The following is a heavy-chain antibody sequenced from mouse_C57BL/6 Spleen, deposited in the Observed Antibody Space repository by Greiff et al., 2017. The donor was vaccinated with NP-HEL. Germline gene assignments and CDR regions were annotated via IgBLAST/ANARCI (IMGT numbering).Heavy chain of an antibody. CDR3: ARDYGSSYPWYFDV. D-gene: IGHD1-1*01. J-gene: IGHJ1*03. Sequence: QVTLKESGPGILQSSQTLSLTCSFSGFSLSTSGMGVSWIRQPSGKGLEWLAHIYWDDDKRYNPSLKSRLTISKDTSRNQVFLKITSVDTADTATYYCARDYGSSYPWYFDVWGTGTTVTVSS. V-gene: IGHV8-12*01. CDR1: GFSLSTSGMG. CDR2: IYWDDDK.